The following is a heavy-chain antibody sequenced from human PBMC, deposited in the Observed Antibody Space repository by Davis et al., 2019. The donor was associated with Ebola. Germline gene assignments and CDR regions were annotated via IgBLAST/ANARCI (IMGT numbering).Heavy chain of an antibody. V-gene: IGHV3-21*01. CDR1: GFTFRSYS. CDR3: ARIEKTYYDFWSGYYIDYYGMDV. Sequence: LSLTCAASGFTFRSYSMNWVRQALGKGLEWVSSISSSSSYIYYADSVKGRFTISRDNAKNSLYLQMNSLRAEDTAVYYCARIEKTYYDFWSGYYIDYYGMDVWGQGTTVTVSS. CDR2: ISSSSSYI. D-gene: IGHD3-3*01. J-gene: IGHJ6*02.